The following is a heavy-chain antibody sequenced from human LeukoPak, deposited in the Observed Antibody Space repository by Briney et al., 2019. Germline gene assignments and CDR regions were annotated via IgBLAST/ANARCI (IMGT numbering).Heavy chain of an antibody. CDR1: GGSISSYY. CDR2: IYYSGGT. CDR3: ARDGNAL. D-gene: IGHD1-1*01. V-gene: IGHV4-59*12. Sequence: SETLSLTCSVSGGSISSYYWSWIRQPPGKGLEWIGYIYYSGGTYYNPSLKSRVTISIDTSKNQFSLKLRSVTAADTAVYYCARDGNALWGQGTLVTVSS. J-gene: IGHJ4*02.